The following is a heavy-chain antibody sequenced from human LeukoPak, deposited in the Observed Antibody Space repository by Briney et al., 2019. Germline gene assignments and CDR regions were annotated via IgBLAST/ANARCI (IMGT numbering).Heavy chain of an antibody. CDR1: GFTFSSYS. Sequence: GGSLRLSCAASGFTFSSYSMNWVRQAPGKGLEWVSSISSSSSYIYYADSVKGRFTISRDNAKNSLYLQMNSLRAEDTALYHCARGLGYCSSTSCYGRYFDLWGRGTLVTVSS. V-gene: IGHV3-21*04. J-gene: IGHJ2*01. CDR2: ISSSSSYI. D-gene: IGHD2-2*01. CDR3: ARGLGYCSSTSCYGRYFDL.